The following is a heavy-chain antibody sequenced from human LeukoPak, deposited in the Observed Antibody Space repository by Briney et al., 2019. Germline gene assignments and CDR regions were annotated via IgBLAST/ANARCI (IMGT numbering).Heavy chain of an antibody. CDR3: ARGPYVWGSYRPRSYYFDY. CDR2: MNPNSGNT. J-gene: IGHJ4*02. D-gene: IGHD3-16*02. Sequence: ASVKVSCKASGYTFTSYDIKWVRQATGQGLEWMGWMNPNSGNTGYAQKFQGRVIMTRNTSISTAYMELSSLRSEDTAVYYCARGPYVWGSYRPRSYYFDYWGQGTLVTVPS. V-gene: IGHV1-8*01. CDR1: GYTFTSYD.